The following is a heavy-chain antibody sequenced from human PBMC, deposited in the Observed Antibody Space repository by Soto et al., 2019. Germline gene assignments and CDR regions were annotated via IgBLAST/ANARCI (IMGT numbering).Heavy chain of an antibody. D-gene: IGHD5-12*01. CDR1: GYTFISYG. V-gene: IGHV1-18*01. CDR2: ISAYNGNT. CDR3: ARVHMVATSEYFQH. Sequence: ASVKVSCKASGYTFISYGISWVRQAPGQGLEWMGWISAYNGNTNYAQNLQGRVTMTTDASTSTAYMELRSLRSDDTAVYYCARVHMVATSEYFQHWGQGTLVTV. J-gene: IGHJ1*01.